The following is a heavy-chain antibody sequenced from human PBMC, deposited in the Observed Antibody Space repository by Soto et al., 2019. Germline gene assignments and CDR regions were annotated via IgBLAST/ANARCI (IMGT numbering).Heavy chain of an antibody. J-gene: IGHJ4*02. CDR2: INPNSGGT. Sequence: ASVEVSCKASGYTFTGYYMHWVRQAPGQGLEWMGWINPNSGGTNYAQKFQGRVTMTRDTSISTAYMELSRLRSDDTAVYYCARESEDLTSNFDYWGQGTLVTVSS. V-gene: IGHV1-2*02. CDR1: GYTFTGYY. CDR3: ARESEDLTSNFDY.